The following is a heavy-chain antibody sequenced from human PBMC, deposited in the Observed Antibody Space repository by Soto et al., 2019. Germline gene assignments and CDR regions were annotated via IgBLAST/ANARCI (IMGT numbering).Heavy chain of an antibody. CDR2: ISGSGGST. CDR3: AKEKSGIVLMVYAWNY. Sequence: GGSLRLSCAASGFTFSSYAMSWVRQAPGKGLEWVSAISGSGGSTYYADSVKGRFTISRDNSKNKLYLQMNSLKAEDTAVYYCAKEKSGIVLMVYAWNYWGQGTLVTVSS. CDR1: GFTFSSYA. J-gene: IGHJ4*02. V-gene: IGHV3-23*01. D-gene: IGHD2-8*01.